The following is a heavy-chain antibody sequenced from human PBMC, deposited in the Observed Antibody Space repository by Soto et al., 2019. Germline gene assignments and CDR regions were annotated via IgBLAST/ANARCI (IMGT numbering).Heavy chain of an antibody. CDR1: GGSFSGYY. J-gene: IGHJ2*01. V-gene: IGHV4-34*01. D-gene: IGHD6-13*01. Sequence: SETLSLTCAVYGGSFSGYYWSWIRQPPGKGLEWIGEINHSGSTNYNPSLKSRVTISVDTSKNQFSLKLSSVTAADTAVYYCARGRGSWYLYKTVYWYFDLWGRGTLVTVPQ. CDR2: INHSGST. CDR3: ARGRGSWYLYKTVYWYFDL.